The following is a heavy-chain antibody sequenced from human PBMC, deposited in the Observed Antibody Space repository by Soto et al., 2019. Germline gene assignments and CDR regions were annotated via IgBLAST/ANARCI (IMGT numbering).Heavy chain of an antibody. CDR1: GFTFSSYG. D-gene: IGHD3-22*01. Sequence: SLRLSCIASGFTFSSYGMHWVRQAPGKGLEWVAVILYDGSHKYYADSVKGRFTISRDNSKNTLYLQMNSLRAEDTAVYYCARDRPTYYYDSSGYFNDAFDIWGQGTMVTVSS. CDR2: ILYDGSHK. J-gene: IGHJ3*02. V-gene: IGHV3-33*01. CDR3: ARDRPTYYYDSSGYFNDAFDI.